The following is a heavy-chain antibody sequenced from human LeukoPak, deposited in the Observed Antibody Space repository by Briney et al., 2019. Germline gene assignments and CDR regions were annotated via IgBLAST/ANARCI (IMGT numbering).Heavy chain of an antibody. CDR3: ARPNWLSANNWFDP. D-gene: IGHD3-9*01. CDR1: GYTFTSYE. Sequence: GASVKVSCKASGYTFTSYEINWVRQATGQGLEWMGWMNPSSGNTGYAQKFQGRVTMTRNTSISTAYMELSSLRSEDTAVYYCARPNWLSANNWFDPWGQGTLVTVSS. V-gene: IGHV1-8*01. CDR2: MNPSSGNT. J-gene: IGHJ5*02.